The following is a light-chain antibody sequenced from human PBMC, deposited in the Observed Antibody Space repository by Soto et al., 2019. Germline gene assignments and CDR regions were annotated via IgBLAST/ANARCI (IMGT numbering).Light chain of an antibody. CDR3: CSYAGTYTVV. J-gene: IGLJ2*01. V-gene: IGLV2-11*01. Sequence: QSALTQPRSVSGSPGQSVTISCTGTSSDVGDYTYVSWYQQHPGKAPKFIIYEVSKRPSGVPDRFSGYKSGNAASLTISGLQAEDEADYYCCSYAGTYTVVFGGGTKLTVL. CDR2: EVS. CDR1: SSDVGDYTY.